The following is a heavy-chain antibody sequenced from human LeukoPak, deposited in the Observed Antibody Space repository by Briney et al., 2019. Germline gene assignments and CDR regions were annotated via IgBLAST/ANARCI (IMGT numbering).Heavy chain of an antibody. CDR2: VDHTGST. CDR1: DDSITIYY. Sequence: SETLSLTCTVSDDSITIYYWTWIRQPPGKGLEWIGYVDHTGSTNFNPSLNGRVTISRDTSKNQFSLKLSSVTAADTAVYYCARETSQKGAHYMDVWGKGTTVTISS. D-gene: IGHD3-16*01. CDR3: ARETSQKGAHYMDV. V-gene: IGHV4-59*01. J-gene: IGHJ6*03.